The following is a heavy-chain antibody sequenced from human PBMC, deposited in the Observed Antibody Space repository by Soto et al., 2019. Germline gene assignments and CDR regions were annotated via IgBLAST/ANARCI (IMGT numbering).Heavy chain of an antibody. CDR1: GYTITNYW. D-gene: IGHD3-16*01. J-gene: IGHJ4*02. Sequence: GESLKISCKGAGYTITNYWIGWVRQMPGKGLEWMGIISPSDSDTTLSPSFQGQVTIPVDKSISTAYLQWSTLMTSDTAIYYCARRLGGATLASFDYWGQGTPVTVSS. CDR2: ISPSDSDT. CDR3: ARRLGGATLASFDY. V-gene: IGHV5-51*01.